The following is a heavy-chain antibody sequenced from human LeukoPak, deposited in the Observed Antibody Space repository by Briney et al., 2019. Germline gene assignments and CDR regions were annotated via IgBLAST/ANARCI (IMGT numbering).Heavy chain of an antibody. CDR3: ARQPRGDTTMVPGSY. CDR1: GFTFSSYW. J-gene: IGHJ4*02. V-gene: IGHV3-74*01. Sequence: GGSLRLSFAASGFTFSSYWMHWVRQVPGKGLVWVSRIKSDGSSTSYADSVKGRFTISRDNAKNTLYLQMNSLRAEDTAVYYCARQPRGDTTMVPGSYWGQGTLVTVSS. D-gene: IGHD5-18*01. CDR2: IKSDGSST.